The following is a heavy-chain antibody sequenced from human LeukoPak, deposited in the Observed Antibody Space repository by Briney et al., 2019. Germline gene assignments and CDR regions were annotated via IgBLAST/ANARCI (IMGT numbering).Heavy chain of an antibody. J-gene: IGHJ3*02. D-gene: IGHD1-26*01. CDR2: FNTDGTTT. CDR3: ARGGYSAAFDM. Sequence: PGGSLRLSCVVSGFTLSSYWMYWVRQAPGKGLQWVSRFNTDGTTTNYAASAKGRFTISRDNAKNTLYLQMNSLRAEDTAVYYCARGGYSAAFDMWGQGTMVTVSS. V-gene: IGHV3-74*01. CDR1: GFTLSSYW.